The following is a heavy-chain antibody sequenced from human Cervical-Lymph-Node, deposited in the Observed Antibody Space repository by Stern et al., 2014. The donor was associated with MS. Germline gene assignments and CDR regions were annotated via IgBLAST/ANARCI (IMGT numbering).Heavy chain of an antibody. V-gene: IGHV4-59*11. CDR3: ARATDL. Sequence: QLVQSRPGLLRPSETLSLTCTVSGASIDHHFWSWIRQPPGKGLEWIGYIYYSGTTNYNASLKGRVAISIDTSRTQFSLRLSSVTAADTAVYYCARATDLWGQGTLVAVSS. J-gene: IGHJ5*02. CDR2: IYYSGTT. CDR1: GASIDHHF.